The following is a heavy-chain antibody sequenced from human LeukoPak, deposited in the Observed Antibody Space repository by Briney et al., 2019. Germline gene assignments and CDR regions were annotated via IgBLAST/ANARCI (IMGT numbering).Heavy chain of an antibody. CDR2: IDPNSGGT. D-gene: IGHD6-13*01. CDR1: GYTFTAYY. CDR3: ARDQWARDSRSWWMGYYYGMDV. V-gene: IGHV1-2*02. Sequence: GASVKVSCKASGYTFTAYYMHWVRQAPGQGLEWMGWIDPNSGGTNYAQKLQGRVTMTTDTSTSTAYMELRSLRSDDTAVYYCARDQWARDSRSWWMGYYYGMDVWGQGTTVTVSS. J-gene: IGHJ6*02.